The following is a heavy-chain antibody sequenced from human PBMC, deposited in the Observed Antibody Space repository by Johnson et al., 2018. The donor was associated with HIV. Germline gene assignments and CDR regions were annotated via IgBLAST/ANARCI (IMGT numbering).Heavy chain of an antibody. Sequence: QMLLVESGGGVVQPGRSLRLSCAASGFTFSSYAMHWVRQAPGKGLEWVAVISYDGSNKYYADSVKGRFTISRDNSKNTLYLQMNSLRAEDTAVYYCARDWNNWNYGVPDAFDIWGQGT. CDR3: ARDWNNWNYGVPDAFDI. D-gene: IGHD1-7*01. CDR2: ISYDGSNK. V-gene: IGHV3-30*04. J-gene: IGHJ3*02. CDR1: GFTFSSYA.